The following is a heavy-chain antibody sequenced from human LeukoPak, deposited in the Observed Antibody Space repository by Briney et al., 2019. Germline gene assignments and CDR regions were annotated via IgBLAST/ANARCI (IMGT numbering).Heavy chain of an antibody. D-gene: IGHD3-10*01. CDR3: ARGATMVRGVIIRRYFDY. CDR2: IYSGGST. CDR1: GFTVSSNY. Sequence: GGSLRLSCAASGFTVSSNYMSWVRQAPGKGLEWVSVIYSGGSTYYADSVKGRFTISRDNSKNTLYLQMNSLRAEDTAVYYCARGATMVRGVIIRRYFDYWGQGTLVTV. V-gene: IGHV3-66*01. J-gene: IGHJ4*02.